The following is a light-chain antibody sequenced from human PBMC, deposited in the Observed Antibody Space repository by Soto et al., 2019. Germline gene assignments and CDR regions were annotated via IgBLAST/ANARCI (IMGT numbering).Light chain of an antibody. Sequence: QSVLTQPASVSGSPGQSITISCTGNSSEIGGYNLVSWYQQHPGKAPKLMIYEVSKRPSGVSNRFSGSKSGNTASLTISGLQAEDEADYYCCSYAGSSTFFGTGTKVTVL. CDR2: EVS. CDR1: SSEIGGYNL. J-gene: IGLJ1*01. V-gene: IGLV2-23*02. CDR3: CSYAGSSTF.